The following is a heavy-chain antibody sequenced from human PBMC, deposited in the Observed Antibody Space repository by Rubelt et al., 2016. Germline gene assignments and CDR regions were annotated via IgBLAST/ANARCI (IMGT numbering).Heavy chain of an antibody. Sequence: EVQLLESGGGLVQPGGSLRLSCAASGFTFSNYAMSWVRQAPGKGLEWVSTISGSGISTFYADSVRGRFPITKDNSKNSVYLQVNSLRDENTAIYHGAKDSPMDDDWGLGTLVTVSS. J-gene: IGHJ4*02. V-gene: IGHV3-23*01. D-gene: IGHD2-8*01. CDR2: ISGSGIST. CDR1: GFTFSNYA. CDR3: AKDSPMDDD.